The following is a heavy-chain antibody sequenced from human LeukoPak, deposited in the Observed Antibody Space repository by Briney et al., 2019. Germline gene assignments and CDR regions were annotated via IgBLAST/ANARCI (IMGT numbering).Heavy chain of an antibody. J-gene: IGHJ6*03. Sequence: PGGSLRLSCAASGFTFSSYWMHWVRQAPGKGLVWVSRINSDGSSTSYADSVKGRFTISRDNAKNTLYLQMNSLRAEDTAVYYCARDGSSSYFDARYYYYYYMDVWGKGTTVTVSS. CDR3: ARDGSSSYFDARYYYYYYMDV. V-gene: IGHV3-74*01. CDR1: GFTFSSYW. CDR2: INSDGSST. D-gene: IGHD6-6*01.